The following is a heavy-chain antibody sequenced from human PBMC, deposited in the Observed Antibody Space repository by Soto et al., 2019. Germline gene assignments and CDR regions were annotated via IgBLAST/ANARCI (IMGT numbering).Heavy chain of an antibody. D-gene: IGHD5-12*01. V-gene: IGHV2-5*02. J-gene: IGHJ6*02. CDR1: GFSLSTSGVG. CDR2: IYWDDDK. Sequence: SGPTLVNPTQTLTLTCTFSGFSLSTSGVGVGWIRQPPGKALEWLALIYWDDDKRYSPSLKSRLTITKDTSKNQVVLTMTNMDPVDTATYYCARMYSVYAIHYYYYGMDVWGQGTTVTVSS. CDR3: ARMYSVYAIHYYYYGMDV.